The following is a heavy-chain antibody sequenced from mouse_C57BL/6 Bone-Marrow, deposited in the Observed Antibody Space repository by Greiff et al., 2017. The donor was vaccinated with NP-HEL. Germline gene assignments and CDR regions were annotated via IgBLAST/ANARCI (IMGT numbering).Heavy chain of an antibody. Sequence: EVKLVESGAELVRPGASVKLSCTASGFNIKDDYMHWVKQRPEQGLEWIGWIDPENGDTEYASKFQGKATITADTSSNTAYLQLSSLTSEDTAVYYCTTGGSSGYYAMDYWGQGTSVTVSS. CDR3: TTGGSSGYYAMDY. CDR2: IDPENGDT. D-gene: IGHD1-1*01. CDR1: GFNIKDDY. V-gene: IGHV14-4*01. J-gene: IGHJ4*01.